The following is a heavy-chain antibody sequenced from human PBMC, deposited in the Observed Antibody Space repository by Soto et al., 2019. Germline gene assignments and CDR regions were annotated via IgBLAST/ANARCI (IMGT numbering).Heavy chain of an antibody. D-gene: IGHD3-10*01. CDR3: ATKGYYGSGSYYQAYDY. V-gene: IGHV1-24*01. CDR1: GYTLTELS. Sequence: ASVKVSCKVSGYTLTELSMHWVRQAPGKGLEWMGGFDPEDGETIYARKFQGRVTMTEDTSTDTAYMELSSLRSEDTAVYYCATKGYYGSGSYYQAYDYWGQGTLVTVSS. CDR2: FDPEDGET. J-gene: IGHJ4*02.